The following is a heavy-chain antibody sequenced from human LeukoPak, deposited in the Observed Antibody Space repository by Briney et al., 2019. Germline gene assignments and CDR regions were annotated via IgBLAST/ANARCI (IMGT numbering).Heavy chain of an antibody. V-gene: IGHV3-21*01. CDR2: ISSSSSYI. Sequence: GGSLRLSCAASGFPVSANYMTWVRQAPGKGLEWVSSISSSSSYIYYADSVKGRFTISRDNAKNSLYLQMNSLRAEDTAVYYCARDKDYYDSSGYPDYWGQGTLVTVSS. CDR1: GFPVSANY. J-gene: IGHJ4*02. CDR3: ARDKDYYDSSGYPDY. D-gene: IGHD3-22*01.